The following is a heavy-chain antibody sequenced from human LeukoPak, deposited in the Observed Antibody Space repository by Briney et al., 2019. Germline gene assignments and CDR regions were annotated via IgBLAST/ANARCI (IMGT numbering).Heavy chain of an antibody. CDR2: IKDDGSEK. D-gene: IGHD3-10*01. CDR1: AFTFSSYW. Sequence: PGGSLRLSCAGSAFTFSSYWMSWVRQAPGKGPEWVVNIKDDGSEKYYLDSVKGRFTISRDNAKNSLYLQMNSLRAEDTAVYSCARIEEYGFDIWGQGTMVTVSS. V-gene: IGHV3-7*01. CDR3: ARIEEYGFDI. J-gene: IGHJ3*02.